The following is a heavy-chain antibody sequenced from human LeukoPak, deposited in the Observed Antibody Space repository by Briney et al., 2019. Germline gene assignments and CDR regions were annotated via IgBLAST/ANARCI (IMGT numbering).Heavy chain of an antibody. CDR1: GGSISSSSYY. D-gene: IGHD3-9*01. Sequence: MPSETLSLTCTVSGGSISSSSYYWGWIRQPPGKGLEWIGSIYYSGSTYYNPSLKSRVTISVDTSKNQFSLKLSSVTAADTAVYYCARATRVRYFDWLSHHTFDYWGQGTLVTVSS. CDR3: ARATRVRYFDWLSHHTFDY. J-gene: IGHJ4*02. CDR2: IYYSGST. V-gene: IGHV4-39*07.